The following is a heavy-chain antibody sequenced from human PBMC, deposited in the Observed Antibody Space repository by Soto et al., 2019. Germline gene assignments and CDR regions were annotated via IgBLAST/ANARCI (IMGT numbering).Heavy chain of an antibody. CDR1: GGSISSNSYY. V-gene: IGHV4-39*01. CDR2: IYYSGST. J-gene: IGHJ4*02. D-gene: IGHD2-15*01. CDR3: ARQRGYCSGGSCPCDY. Sequence: QLQLQESGPGLVKPSETLSLTCTVSGGSISSNSYYWGWIRQPPGKGLEWIGSIYYSGSTYYNPSRKTRVTLSVDTSKNQFSLKLSAVTAADTSVYYCARQRGYCSGGSCPCDYWGQGTLVTVSS.